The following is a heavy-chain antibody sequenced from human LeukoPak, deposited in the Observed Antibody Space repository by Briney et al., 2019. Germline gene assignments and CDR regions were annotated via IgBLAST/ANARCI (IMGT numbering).Heavy chain of an antibody. CDR3: ARDVAAAGTYFDY. V-gene: IGHV3-74*01. CDR2: INSDGSST. Sequence: GGSLRLSCAASGFTFSRYWMHWVRQAPGKGLVWVSRINSDGSSTSYADSVKGRFTISRDNAKNTLYLQMNSLRAEDTAVYYCARDVAAAGTYFDYWGLGTLVTVSS. D-gene: IGHD6-13*01. J-gene: IGHJ4*02. CDR1: GFTFSRYW.